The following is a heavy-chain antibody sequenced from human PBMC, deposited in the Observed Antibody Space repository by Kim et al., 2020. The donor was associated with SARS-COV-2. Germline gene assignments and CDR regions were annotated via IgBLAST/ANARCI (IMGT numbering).Heavy chain of an antibody. CDR2: VNSDGCST. CDR3: ARERRIAAAGPYYYGMDV. D-gene: IGHD6-13*01. J-gene: IGHJ6*02. Sequence: GGSLRLSCAGSGFTFSRYWLHWVRQAPGKGLVWVSRVNSDGCSTNYADSVKGRFTISRDNAKNTMYLQMSSLRAEDTAMYYCARERRIAAAGPYYYGMDVCGHGTTGTVSS. CDR1: GFTFSRYW. V-gene: IGHV3-74*01.